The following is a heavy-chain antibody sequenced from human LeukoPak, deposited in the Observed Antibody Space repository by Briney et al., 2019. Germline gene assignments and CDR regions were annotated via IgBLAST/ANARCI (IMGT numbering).Heavy chain of an antibody. CDR1: DVSFSSYT. V-gene: IGHV3-21*06. CDR2: ITMTSSHI. D-gene: IGHD6-13*01. Sequence: GGSLRLSCAASDVSFSSYTMNWVRQAPGKGLEWVSSITMTSSHIYYADSVRGRFSISRDNAKNALYLQVNSLRVEDTAVYYCATRNDGYSSLYWGQGTLLTVSS. J-gene: IGHJ4*02. CDR3: ATRNDGYSSLY.